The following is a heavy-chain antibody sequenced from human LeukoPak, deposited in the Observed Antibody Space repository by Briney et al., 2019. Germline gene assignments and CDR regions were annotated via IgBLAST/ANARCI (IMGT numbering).Heavy chain of an antibody. CDR1: GYSFTSYW. V-gene: IGHV5-51*01. D-gene: IGHD3-22*01. CDR2: IYPGDSDT. Sequence: GESLKISCKGSGYSFTSYWIGWVRQMPGKGLEWMGIIYPGDSDTRYSPSFQGQVTISADKSISTAYLQWSSLKASDTAMYYCARHHYYDSSGYYRKSLYYYYYMDVWGKGTTVTVSS. CDR3: ARHHYYDSSGYYRKSLYYYYYMDV. J-gene: IGHJ6*03.